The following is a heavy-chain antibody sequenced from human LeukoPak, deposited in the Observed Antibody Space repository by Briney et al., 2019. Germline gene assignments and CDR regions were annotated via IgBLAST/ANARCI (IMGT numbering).Heavy chain of an antibody. Sequence: GGSLRLSCAASGFTFSSYEMNWVRQAPGEGLEWVSYISSSSSTIYYADSVKGRFTISRDNAKNSLYLQMNSLRAEDTSVYYCARDHSYGLLWGQGTLVTVSS. CDR2: ISSSSSTI. D-gene: IGHD5-18*01. CDR3: ARDHSYGLL. V-gene: IGHV3-48*03. J-gene: IGHJ4*02. CDR1: GFTFSSYE.